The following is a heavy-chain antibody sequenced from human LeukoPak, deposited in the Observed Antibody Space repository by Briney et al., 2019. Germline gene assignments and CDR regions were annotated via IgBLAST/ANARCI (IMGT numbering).Heavy chain of an antibody. CDR2: IYYSGST. CDR1: GGSISSYY. J-gene: IGHJ6*03. D-gene: IGHD6-13*01. V-gene: IGHV4-59*01. CDR3: ARGTGIAAAGVIYYYYMDV. Sequence: SETLSLTCTVSGGSISSYYWSWLRQPPGKGLEWFGYIYYSGSTNYNPSLKSRVTISVDTSKNQFSLKLSSVTAADTAVYYCARGTGIAAAGVIYYYYMDVWGKGTTVTVSS.